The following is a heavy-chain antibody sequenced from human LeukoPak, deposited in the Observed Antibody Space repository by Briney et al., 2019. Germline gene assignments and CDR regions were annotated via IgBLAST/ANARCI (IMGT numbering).Heavy chain of an antibody. CDR2: ISGSGGST. V-gene: IGHV3-23*01. Sequence: GGSLRLSCAASGFTFSSYAMSWVRQAPGKGLEWVSAISGSGGSTYYADSVKGRFTISRDNSKNSLYLQMNSLRAEDTAVYYCARAGGEFTIFGVVTYFDYWGQGTLVTVSS. D-gene: IGHD3-3*01. J-gene: IGHJ4*02. CDR3: ARAGGEFTIFGVVTYFDY. CDR1: GFTFSSYA.